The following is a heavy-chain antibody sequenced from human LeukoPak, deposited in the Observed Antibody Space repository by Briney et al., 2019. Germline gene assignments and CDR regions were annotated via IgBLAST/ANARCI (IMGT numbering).Heavy chain of an antibody. J-gene: IGHJ3*02. CDR3: ARKWGQLPRGNAFDI. CDR2: IYYSGST. V-gene: IGHV4-39*01. CDR1: GGSISSSSYS. D-gene: IGHD2-15*01. Sequence: KASETLSLTCTVSGGSISSSSYSWGWIRQPPGKGLEWIGSIYYSGSTYYNPSLKSRVTISVDTSKNQFSLKLSSVTAPDTAVYYCARKWGQLPRGNAFDIWGQGTMVTVSS.